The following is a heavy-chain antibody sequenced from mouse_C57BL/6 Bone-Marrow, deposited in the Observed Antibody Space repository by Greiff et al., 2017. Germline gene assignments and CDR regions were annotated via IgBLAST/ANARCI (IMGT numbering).Heavy chain of an antibody. D-gene: IGHD2-4*01. CDR1: GYTFTSYW. CDR2: IDPSDSYT. V-gene: IGHV1-69*01. J-gene: IGHJ1*03. CDR3: ARDLYDYRWYFDV. Sequence: QVQLQQPGAELVMPGASVKLSCKASGYTFTSYWMHWVKQRPGQGLEWIGEIDPSDSYTNYNQKFKGKSTLTVDKSSSTAYMQLSSLTSEDSAVYYCARDLYDYRWYFDVGGTGTTVTVSS.